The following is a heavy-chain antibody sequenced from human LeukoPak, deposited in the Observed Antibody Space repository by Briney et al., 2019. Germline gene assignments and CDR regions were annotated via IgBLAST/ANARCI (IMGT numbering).Heavy chain of an antibody. CDR3: ARVRFYGDYEDY. V-gene: IGHV1-2*02. CDR1: GYTFTGYY. D-gene: IGHD4-17*01. Sequence: ASVKVSCKASGYTFTGYYMHWVRQAPGQGLEWMGWINPNSGGTNYAQKFQGRVTVTRDTSISTAYMELSRLRSDDTAVCYCARVRFYGDYEDYWGQGTLVTVSS. CDR2: INPNSGGT. J-gene: IGHJ4*02.